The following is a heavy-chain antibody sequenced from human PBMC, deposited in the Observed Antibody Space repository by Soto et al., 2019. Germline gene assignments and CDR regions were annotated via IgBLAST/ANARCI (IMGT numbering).Heavy chain of an antibody. CDR2: ISGSGGST. CDR1: GFTFSSYG. Sequence: EVQLLESGGGLVQPGGSLRLSCAASGFTFSSYGMSWVRKAPGKGLEWVSTISGSGGSTYYADSVKGRFTISRGNSKNTLFLQMNSLRAEDTAVYYCEKECLPDSSGHPNDSWGQGTLVTVSS. D-gene: IGHD3-22*01. J-gene: IGHJ4*02. V-gene: IGHV3-23*01. CDR3: EKECLPDSSGHPNDS.